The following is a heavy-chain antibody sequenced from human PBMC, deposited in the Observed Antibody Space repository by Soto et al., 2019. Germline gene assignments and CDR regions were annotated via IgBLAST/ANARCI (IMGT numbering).Heavy chain of an antibody. CDR1: GFTFSSYA. D-gene: IGHD3-3*01. CDR2: ISGSGGST. V-gene: IGHV3-23*01. CDR3: AKAAPRLEWLKYYFDY. Sequence: GGSLRLSCAASGFTFSSYAMSWVRQAPGKGLEWVSAISGSGGSTYYADSVKGRFTISRDNSKNTLYLQMNSLRAEDTAVYYCAKAAPRLEWLKYYFDYWGQGTLVTVSS. J-gene: IGHJ4*02.